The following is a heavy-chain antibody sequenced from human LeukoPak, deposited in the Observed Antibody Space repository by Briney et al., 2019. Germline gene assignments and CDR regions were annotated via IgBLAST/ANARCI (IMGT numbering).Heavy chain of an antibody. CDR3: AKRGIRGGSGFDY. J-gene: IGHJ4*02. D-gene: IGHD3-10*01. CDR2: ISSSSYI. CDR1: GFTFSSYS. Sequence: GGSLRLSCAASGFTFSSYSMNWVRQAPGKGLEWVSSISSSSYIYYADSVKGRFTISRDESKNTLYLQMNSLRAEDTAVYYCAKRGIRGGSGFDYWGQGTLVTVSS. V-gene: IGHV3-21*04.